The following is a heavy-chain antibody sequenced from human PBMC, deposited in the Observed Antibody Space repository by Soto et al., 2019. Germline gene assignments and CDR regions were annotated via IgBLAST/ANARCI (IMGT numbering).Heavy chain of an antibody. Sequence: QVQLQESGPGLVKPSETLSLTCTVSGGSISSYSWSWIRQPAGKGLEWIGRIYTSGRTNYNPSLKSRVTTSVDTSKNQFSLKLSSVTAADTAVYYCARDAVLWSSDYGMDVWGQGTTVTVSS. D-gene: IGHD3-10*01. CDR3: ARDAVLWSSDYGMDV. J-gene: IGHJ6*02. CDR1: GGSISSYS. V-gene: IGHV4-4*07. CDR2: IYTSGRT.